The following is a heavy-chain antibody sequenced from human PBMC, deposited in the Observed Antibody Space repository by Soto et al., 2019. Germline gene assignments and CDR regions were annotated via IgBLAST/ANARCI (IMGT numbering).Heavy chain of an antibody. V-gene: IGHV4-31*03. J-gene: IGHJ4*02. Sequence: ASETLSLTCTVSGGSISSDGYYWSWIRQHPGKGLEWIGYIYYSGSTYYNPSLKSRVTISVDTSKNQFSLKLSSVTAADTAVYYCARSGLAYCGGDCYSGFDYWGQGTLVTVSS. CDR1: GGSISSDGYY. D-gene: IGHD2-21*02. CDR2: IYYSGST. CDR3: ARSGLAYCGGDCYSGFDY.